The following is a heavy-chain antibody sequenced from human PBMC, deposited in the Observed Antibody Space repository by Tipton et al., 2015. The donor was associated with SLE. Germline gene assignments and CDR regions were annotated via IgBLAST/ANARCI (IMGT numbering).Heavy chain of an antibody. D-gene: IGHD6-19*01. V-gene: IGHV3-21*04. Sequence: SLRLSCAASGITFSSYSMNWVRQAPGKGLEWVSSISSTSHYTYYADSVKGRFTISRDNAKNSLYLQMNSLRAEDTALYYCAKDLVGSAVAGPFDYWGQGALVTVSS. CDR1: GITFSSYS. CDR2: ISSTSHYT. CDR3: AKDLVGSAVAGPFDY. J-gene: IGHJ4*02.